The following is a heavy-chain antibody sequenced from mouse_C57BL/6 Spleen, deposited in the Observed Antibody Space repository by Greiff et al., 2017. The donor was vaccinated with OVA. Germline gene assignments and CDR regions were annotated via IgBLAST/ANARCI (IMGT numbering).Heavy chain of an antibody. CDR1: GFTFSSYA. D-gene: IGHD2-3*01. J-gene: IGHJ2*01. CDR2: ISDGGSYT. V-gene: IGHV5-4*01. CDR3: ARENDGYSPGY. Sequence: DVQLVESGGGLVKPGGSLKLSCAASGFTFSSYAMSWVRQTPEKRLEWVATISDGGSYTYYPDNVKGRFTISRDNAKNNLYLQMSHLKSEDTAMYYCARENDGYSPGYWGQGTTLTVSS.